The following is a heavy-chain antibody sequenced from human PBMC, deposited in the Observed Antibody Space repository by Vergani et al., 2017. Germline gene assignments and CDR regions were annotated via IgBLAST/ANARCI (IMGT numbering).Heavy chain of an antibody. Sequence: QAQLVQSGAEVKKPGASVKVSCKTSGYVFSDFGFSWVRQAPGQGLEWMGWISAFTGDTNYAQKFQGRVTMTTDRSTSTAYMELRSLRSDDTAVYYCAIDGSYSSGRMPWWGQGTLVTVSS. D-gene: IGHD2-15*01. V-gene: IGHV1-18*01. J-gene: IGHJ4*02. CDR1: GYVFSDFG. CDR2: ISAFTGDT. CDR3: AIDGSYSSGRMPW.